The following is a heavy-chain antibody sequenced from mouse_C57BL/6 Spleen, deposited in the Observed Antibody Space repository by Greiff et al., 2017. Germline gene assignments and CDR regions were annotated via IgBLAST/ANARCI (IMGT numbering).Heavy chain of an antibody. D-gene: IGHD4-1*01. V-gene: IGHV1-55*01. CDR3: ARRGTGNYAMDY. CDR1: GYTFTSYW. J-gene: IGHJ4*01. Sequence: QVQLQQPGAELVKPGASVKMSCKASGYTFTSYWITWVKQRPGQGLEWIGDIYPGSGSTNYNEKFKSKAALTVDTSSSTAYMQLSSLTSEDSAVYYCARRGTGNYAMDYWGQGTSVTVSS. CDR2: IYPGSGST.